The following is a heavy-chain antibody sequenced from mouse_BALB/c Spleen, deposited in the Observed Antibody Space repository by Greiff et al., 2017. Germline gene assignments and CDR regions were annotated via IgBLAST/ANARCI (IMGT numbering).Heavy chain of an antibody. CDR1: GYTFTSYV. V-gene: IGHV1-14*01. CDR2: INPYNDGT. J-gene: IGHJ2*01. D-gene: IGHD2-10*01. Sequence: VQLQQSGPELVKPGASVKMSCKASGYTFTSYVMHWVKQKPGQGLEWIGYINPYNDGTKYNEKFKGKATLTSDKSSNTAYLQLSSLTSEDTAVYYCARVAYYGYFDYWGQGTTLTVSS. CDR3: ARVAYYGYFDY.